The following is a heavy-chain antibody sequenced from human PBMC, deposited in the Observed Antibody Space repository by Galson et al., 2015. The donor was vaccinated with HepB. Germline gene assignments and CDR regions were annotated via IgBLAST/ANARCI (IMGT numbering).Heavy chain of an antibody. Sequence: SVKVSCKASGYPFSRYGISWVRQAPGQGLEWMGWISAYNGNRKYAQNVQGRVSMTTDTSTNTANMELRSLRSDDTAVYYCSRDYRSTMTDSRRDAFDIWGQGTMVIVS. V-gene: IGHV1-18*01. J-gene: IGHJ3*02. CDR3: SRDYRSTMTDSRRDAFDI. CDR1: GYPFSRYG. D-gene: IGHD3-22*01. CDR2: ISAYNGNR.